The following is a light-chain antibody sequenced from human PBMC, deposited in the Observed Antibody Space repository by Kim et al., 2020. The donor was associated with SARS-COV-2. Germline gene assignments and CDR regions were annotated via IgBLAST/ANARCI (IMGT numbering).Light chain of an antibody. J-gene: IGKJ2*01. CDR1: QTVSSD. CDR2: GAS. V-gene: IGKV3-15*01. CDR3: QQYNTWYT. Sequence: EIVMTQSPATLSLSPGERATLSCRASQTVSSDLAWYQHKPGQSPRLLIYGASTRATGIPDRFSGSGSGTEFTLAISSLQSEDFAVYYCQQYNTWYTFGPGTELEI.